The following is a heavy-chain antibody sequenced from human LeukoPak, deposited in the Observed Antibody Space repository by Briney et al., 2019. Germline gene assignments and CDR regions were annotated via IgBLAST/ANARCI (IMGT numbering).Heavy chain of an antibody. V-gene: IGHV1-18*01. CDR3: VRGLNSEFYVWGSYRPPYYYYYMDV. D-gene: IGHD3-16*02. J-gene: IGHJ6*03. Sequence: GASVKVSCKASGYTFTSYGISWVRQAPGQGLEWMGWISAYNGNTNYAQKLQGRVTMTTDTSTSTAYMELRSLRSDDTAVYYCVRGLNSEFYVWGSYRPPYYYYYMDVWGKGTTVTISS. CDR1: GYTFTSYG. CDR2: ISAYNGNT.